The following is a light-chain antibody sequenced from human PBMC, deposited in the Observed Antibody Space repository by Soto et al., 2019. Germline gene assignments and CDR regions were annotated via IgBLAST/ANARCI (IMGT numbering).Light chain of an antibody. V-gene: IGLV1-51*01. CDR1: TSNIGNNY. J-gene: IGLJ2*01. CDR2: DNT. CDR3: ATWDSSLSAVV. Sequence: QAVLTQPPSVSAAPGQKVTVSCSGSTSNIGNNYVSWYRKFPGTAPKLLIYDNTNRPSGIPDRFSGSKSGTSATLGIAGLQTGEEADYYCATWDSSLSAVVFGGGTKVTVL.